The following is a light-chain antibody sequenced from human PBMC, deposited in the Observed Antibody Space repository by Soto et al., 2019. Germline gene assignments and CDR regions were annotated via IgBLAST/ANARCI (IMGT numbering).Light chain of an antibody. V-gene: IGKV1D-12*01. CDR3: QQANSFPIT. CDR2: AAS. CDR1: QGISSW. Sequence: DIQMTQSPSSVSASVGDRVTITCRASQGISSWLAWYLQKPGKAPKLLIYAASSLQSGVPSRFSGSGSGTDFTLTISSLQTEDFATYYCQQANSFPITFGQGTRLEIK. J-gene: IGKJ5*01.